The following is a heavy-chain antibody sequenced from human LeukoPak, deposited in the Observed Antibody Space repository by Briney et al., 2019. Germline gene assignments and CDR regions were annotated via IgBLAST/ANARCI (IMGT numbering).Heavy chain of an antibody. CDR1: GFTFSSYG. CDR2: ISYDGSNK. CDR3: AKGPADWNSLYYFDY. V-gene: IGHV3-30*18. D-gene: IGHD1-7*01. Sequence: GGSLRLSCAASGFTFSSYGMHWVRQAPGKGLEWVAVISYDGSNKYYADSVKGRFTISRDNSKNTLYLQMNSLRAEDTAVYYCAKGPADWNSLYYFDYWGQGTLVTVSS. J-gene: IGHJ4*02.